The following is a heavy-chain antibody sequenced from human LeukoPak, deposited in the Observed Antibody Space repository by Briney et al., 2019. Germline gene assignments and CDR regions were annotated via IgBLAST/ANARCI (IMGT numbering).Heavy chain of an antibody. D-gene: IGHD3-22*01. V-gene: IGHV4-59*11. Sequence: SETLSLTCTVSGGPISSHYWSWIRQPPGKGLEWIGYIYYSGSTNYNPSLKSRVTISVDTSKNQFSLKLSSVTAADTAVYYCARAFRNDRLDYWGQGTLVTVSS. CDR2: IYYSGST. J-gene: IGHJ4*02. CDR3: ARAFRNDRLDY. CDR1: GGPISSHY.